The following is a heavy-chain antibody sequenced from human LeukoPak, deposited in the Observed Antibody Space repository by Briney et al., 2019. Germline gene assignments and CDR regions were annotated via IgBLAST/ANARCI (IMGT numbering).Heavy chain of an antibody. CDR2: ISGSGGST. J-gene: IGHJ6*04. D-gene: IGHD6-13*01. V-gene: IGHV3-23*01. CDR1: GFTFSSYA. CDR3: AKTHGRQQLEYYYYGMDV. Sequence: PGGSLRLSCAASGFTFSSYAMSWVRQAPGKGLEWVSAISGSGGSTYYADSVKGRFTISRDNSKNTLYLQMNSLRAEDTAVYYCAKTHGRQQLEYYYYGMDVWGKGTTVTVSS.